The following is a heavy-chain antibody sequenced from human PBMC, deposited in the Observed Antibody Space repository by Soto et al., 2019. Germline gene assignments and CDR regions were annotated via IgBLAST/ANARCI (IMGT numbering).Heavy chain of an antibody. J-gene: IGHJ6*03. V-gene: IGHV3-66*01. CDR3: ARDPPGGVYYYYYMDV. Sequence: GGSLRLSCAASGFSVSSHYMSWVRQAPGKALEWVSVIYRGGSTDYADSVEGRFTISRDNSKNTLYLQMNSLRGEDTAVYYCARDPPGGVYYYYYMDVWGKGTTVTVSS. D-gene: IGHD3-10*01. CDR2: IYRGGST. CDR1: GFSVSSHY.